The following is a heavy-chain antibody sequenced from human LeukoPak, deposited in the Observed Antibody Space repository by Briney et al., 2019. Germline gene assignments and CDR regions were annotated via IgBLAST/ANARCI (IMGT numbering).Heavy chain of an antibody. Sequence: GGSLRLSCAAFGFTVSSNYMSWIRQAPGKGLEWVSYISSSGSTIYYADSVKGRFTISRDNAKNSLYLQMNSLRAEDTAVYYCARSLAAAGTYYYYGMDVWGQGTTVTVSS. CDR1: GFTVSSNY. CDR3: ARSLAAAGTYYYYGMDV. D-gene: IGHD6-13*01. V-gene: IGHV3-11*01. CDR2: ISSSGSTI. J-gene: IGHJ6*02.